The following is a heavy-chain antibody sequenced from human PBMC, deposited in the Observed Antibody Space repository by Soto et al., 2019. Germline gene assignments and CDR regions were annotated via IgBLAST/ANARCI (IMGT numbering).Heavy chain of an antibody. Sequence: PGESLKISCKASGYSFTTYWIGWVRQMPGKGLEWMGIIYPGDSDTKYSPSLQGQVTISADTSISTAYLQWTSLKASDTAMYYCASSLKSYYYYGMDVWGQGTTVTVSS. J-gene: IGHJ6*02. V-gene: IGHV5-51*01. CDR2: IYPGDSDT. CDR3: ASSLKSYYYYGMDV. CDR1: GYSFTTYW.